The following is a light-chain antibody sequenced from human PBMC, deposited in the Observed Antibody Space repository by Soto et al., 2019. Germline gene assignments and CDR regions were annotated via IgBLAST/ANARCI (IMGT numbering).Light chain of an antibody. CDR2: KAS. J-gene: IGKJ1*01. CDR1: QTISSW. Sequence: DIQMTQSPSTLSASVGDRVTINCRASQTISSWLAWYQQKPGKAPKLLIYKASTLKSGVPSRFSGSGPGTEFTLTISSLQPDDFATYYCQHYNSYSEAFGQGTKVDIK. V-gene: IGKV1-5*03. CDR3: QHYNSYSEA.